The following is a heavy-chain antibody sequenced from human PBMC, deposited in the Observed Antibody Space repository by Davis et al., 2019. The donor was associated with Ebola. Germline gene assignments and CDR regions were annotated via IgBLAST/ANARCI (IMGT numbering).Heavy chain of an antibody. CDR1: AFTFSSYG. J-gene: IGHJ4*02. V-gene: IGHV3-30*02. CDR2: IRYDGSNK. CDR3: AKDRRHTDALDY. Sequence: SLTLSCPASAFTFSSYGMHWVRPAPGKGLEWVAFIRYDGSNKYYADSVTGRFTISTDNSKNTLYLQMNSLRAEDTAVYDCAKDRRHTDALDYWGQGTLVTVSS.